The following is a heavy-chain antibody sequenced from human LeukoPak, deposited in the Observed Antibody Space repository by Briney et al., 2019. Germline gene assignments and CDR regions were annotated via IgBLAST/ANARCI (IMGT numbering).Heavy chain of an antibody. CDR1: GLIFSDYY. V-gene: IGHV3-11*05. Sequence: GGSLRLSCAASGLIFSDYYMSWIRQAPGKGLEWLSYISSSSIYTSYADSVKGRFTISRDNAKNSLYLQLNSLRAEDTAVYYCARGSPPDYWGQGTLVTVSS. CDR2: ISSSSIYT. CDR3: ARGSPPDY. D-gene: IGHD2-15*01. J-gene: IGHJ4*02.